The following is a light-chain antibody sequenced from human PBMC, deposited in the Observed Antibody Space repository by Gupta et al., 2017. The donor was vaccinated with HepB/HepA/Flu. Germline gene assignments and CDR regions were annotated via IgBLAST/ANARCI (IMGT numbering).Light chain of an antibody. Sequence: EIVLTQSPATLSLSPGERATLSCRASQSVRSYLAWYQQKPGQAPRLLIYDASNRDTGIPARFSGSGYGTYLALTISSREQEDFAVYYTQERSNWPPYTFGQGTKVEIK. CDR2: DAS. CDR3: QERSNWPPYT. J-gene: IGKJ2*01. V-gene: IGKV3-11*01. CDR1: QSVRSY.